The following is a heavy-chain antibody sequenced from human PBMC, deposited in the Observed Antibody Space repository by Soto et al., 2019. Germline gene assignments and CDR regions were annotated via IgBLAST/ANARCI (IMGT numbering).Heavy chain of an antibody. D-gene: IGHD6-19*01. J-gene: IGHJ6*02. CDR2: IYSSGNT. CDR3: ARAVDYYYGMDV. CDR1: GGTISGYY. Sequence: SETLSLTCSVSGGTISGYYWTWIRQPAGKGLEWIGRIYSSGNTKYNPSLQSRVTMSLDTSNNQSSLKLSSVTAADTAVYYCARAVDYYYGMDVWGQGTTVTVSS. V-gene: IGHV4-4*07.